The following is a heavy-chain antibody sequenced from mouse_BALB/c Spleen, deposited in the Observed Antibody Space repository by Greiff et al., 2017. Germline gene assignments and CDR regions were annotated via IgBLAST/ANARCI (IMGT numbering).Heavy chain of an antibody. V-gene: IGHV14-3*02. Sequence: VQLQQSGAELVKPGASVKLSCTASGFNIKDTYMHWVKQRPEQGLEWIGRIDPANGNTKYDPKFQGKATITADTSSNTAYLQLSSLTSEDTAVYYCAREAPYDLYAMDYWGQGTSVTVSS. CDR2: IDPANGNT. CDR1: GFNIKDTY. D-gene: IGHD2-12*01. CDR3: AREAPYDLYAMDY. J-gene: IGHJ4*01.